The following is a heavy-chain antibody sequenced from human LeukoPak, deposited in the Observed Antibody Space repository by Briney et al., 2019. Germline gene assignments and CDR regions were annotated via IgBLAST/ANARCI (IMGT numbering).Heavy chain of an antibody. Sequence: SETLSLTCAVYGGSFSGYYWSWIRQPPGKGLEWIGEINHSGSTNYNPSLKSRVTISVDTSKNQFSLKLSSVTAADTAVYYCARQMSSSSWFIWKASNWFDPWGQGTLVTVSS. CDR1: GGSFSGYY. J-gene: IGHJ5*02. V-gene: IGHV4-34*01. D-gene: IGHD6-13*01. CDR3: ARQMSSSSWFIWKASNWFDP. CDR2: INHSGST.